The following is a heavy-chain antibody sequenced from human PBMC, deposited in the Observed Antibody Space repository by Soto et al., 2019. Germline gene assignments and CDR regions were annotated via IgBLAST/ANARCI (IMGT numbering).Heavy chain of an antibody. J-gene: IGHJ4*02. CDR1: GYTFTSYG. Sequence: QVQLVQSGAEVKKPGASVKVSCKASGYTFTSYGISWVRQAPGQGLEWMGWISAYNGNTNYAQKLQGRVTMTTDTSTSRAYMELRSLRSDDTAVYYCARDHTGLDTAMVNFDYWGQGTLVTVSS. CDR2: ISAYNGNT. CDR3: ARDHTGLDTAMVNFDY. V-gene: IGHV1-18*01. D-gene: IGHD5-18*01.